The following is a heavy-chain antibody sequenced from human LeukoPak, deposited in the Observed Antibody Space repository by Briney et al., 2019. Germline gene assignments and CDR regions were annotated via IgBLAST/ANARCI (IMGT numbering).Heavy chain of an antibody. D-gene: IGHD2-21*02. CDR2: IYYSGST. CDR1: GGSISSYY. V-gene: IGHV4-59*01. J-gene: IGHJ6*02. CDR3: ARKMSVVTARYYYFYGMDV. Sequence: PSETLSLTCTVSGGSISSYYWSWIRQPPGKGLEWIGYIYYSGSTNYNPSLKSRVTISVDTSKNQFSLKLSSVTAADTAVYYCARKMSVVTARYYYFYGMDVWGQGT.